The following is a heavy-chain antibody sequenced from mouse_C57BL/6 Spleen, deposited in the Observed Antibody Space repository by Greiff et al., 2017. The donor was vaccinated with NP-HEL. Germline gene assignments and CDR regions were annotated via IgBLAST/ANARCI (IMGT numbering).Heavy chain of an antibody. CDR1: GYTFTSYW. CDR2: IYPGSGST. Sequence: VQLQQSGAELVKPGASVKMSCKASGYTFTSYWITWVKQRPGQGLEWIGDIYPGSGSTNHNEKFKSKATLTVDTSSSTAYMQLSSLTSEDSAVYYCARDYGSSYLYYFDYWGQGTTLTVSS. D-gene: IGHD1-1*01. J-gene: IGHJ2*01. V-gene: IGHV1-55*01. CDR3: ARDYGSSYLYYFDY.